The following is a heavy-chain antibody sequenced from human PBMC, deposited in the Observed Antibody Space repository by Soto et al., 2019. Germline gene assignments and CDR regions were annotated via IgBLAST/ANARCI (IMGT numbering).Heavy chain of an antibody. J-gene: IGHJ5*02. CDR1: GFTFSSYS. Sequence: EVPLVESGGGWVQPGGSLRLSCAASGFTFSSYSMNWVLQAPGKGLEWVSYISSSSTTKYYADSVKGRFTISRDNAKNSLYMQMNSLRAEDTAVYYCARDGCSGSNCLNWFDPWGQGTLVTVSS. CDR3: ARDGCSGSNCLNWFDP. V-gene: IGHV3-48*01. D-gene: IGHD2-15*01. CDR2: ISSSSTTK.